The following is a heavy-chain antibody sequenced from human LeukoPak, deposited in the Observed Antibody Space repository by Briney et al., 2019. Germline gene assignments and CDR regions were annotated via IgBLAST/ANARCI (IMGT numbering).Heavy chain of an antibody. CDR1: GYTFTGYY. CDR3: ARDMSWFDP. Sequence: ASVKVSCKASGYTFTGYYIHWVRQAPGQGLDWMGWINPNSGGTNYAQKFQGRVTMTRDTSINTAYMELSRLRSDDTAVYYCARDMSWFDPLGQGTLVTVS. D-gene: IGHD3-16*01. J-gene: IGHJ5*02. V-gene: IGHV1-2*02. CDR2: INPNSGGT.